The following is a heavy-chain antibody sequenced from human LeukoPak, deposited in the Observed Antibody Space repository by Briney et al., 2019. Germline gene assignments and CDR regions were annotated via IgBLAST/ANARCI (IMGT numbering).Heavy chain of an antibody. CDR2: INPNSGGT. CDR3: ARGYEEWELLLGAFDI. D-gene: IGHD1-26*01. Sequence: GASVKVSCKASGYTFTGYYMHWVRQAPGQGLEWMGWINPNSGGTNYAQKFQGRVTMTGDTSISTAYMELSRLRSDDTAVYYCARGYEEWELLLGAFDIWGQGTMVTVSS. V-gene: IGHV1-2*02. J-gene: IGHJ3*02. CDR1: GYTFTGYY.